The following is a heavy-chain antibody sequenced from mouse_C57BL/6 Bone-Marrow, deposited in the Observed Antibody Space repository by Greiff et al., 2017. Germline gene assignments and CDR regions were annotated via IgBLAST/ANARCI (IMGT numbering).Heavy chain of an antibody. CDR2: IYPSDSET. CDR1: GYTFTSYW. J-gene: IGHJ4*01. Sequence: QVQLQQPGAELVRPGSSVKLSCKASGYTFTSYWMDWVKQRPGQGLEWIGNIYPSDSETHYNQKFTDKATLTVDKSSSTAYMQLSSLTSEDSAVYYCARGGIEFMTTVSGAMDYWGQGTSVTVSS. V-gene: IGHV1-61*01. CDR3: ARGGIEFMTTVSGAMDY. D-gene: IGHD1-1*01.